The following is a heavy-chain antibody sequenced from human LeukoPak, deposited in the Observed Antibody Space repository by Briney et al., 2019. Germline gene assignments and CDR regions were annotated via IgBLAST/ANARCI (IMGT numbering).Heavy chain of an antibody. J-gene: IGHJ5*02. V-gene: IGHV1-69*04. CDR2: IIPILGIA. Sequence: ASVKVSCKASGYTFTSYGISWVRQAPGQGLEWMGRIIPILGIANYAQKFQGRVTITADKSTSTAYMELSSLRSEDTAVYYCARDSQQQLLHNWFDPWGQGTLVTVSS. CDR1: GYTFTSYG. CDR3: ARDSQQQLLHNWFDP. D-gene: IGHD6-13*01.